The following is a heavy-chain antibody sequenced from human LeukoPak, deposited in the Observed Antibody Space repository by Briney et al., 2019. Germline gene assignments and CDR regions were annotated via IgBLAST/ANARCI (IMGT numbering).Heavy chain of an antibody. D-gene: IGHD3-9*01. CDR3: ARVNPGLRYFGY. J-gene: IGHJ4*02. CDR2: INHSGST. Sequence: PSETLSLTCAVYGGSFSGYYWSWIRQPPGKGLEWIGEINHSGSTNYNPSLKSRVTISVDTSKNQFSLKLSSVTAADTAVYYRARVNPGLRYFGYWGQGTLVTVSS. CDR1: GGSFSGYY. V-gene: IGHV4-34*01.